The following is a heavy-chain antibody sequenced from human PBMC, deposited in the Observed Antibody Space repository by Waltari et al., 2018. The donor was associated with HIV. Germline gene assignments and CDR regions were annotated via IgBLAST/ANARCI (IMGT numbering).Heavy chain of an antibody. CDR3: AKDKGGVTYIFDY. CDR1: GFSFSTYG. CDR2: ISYDGVNK. J-gene: IGHJ4*02. V-gene: IGHV3-30*18. D-gene: IGHD1-1*01. Sequence: QVQLVESGGGVVQPGRSLRLSCAASGFSFSTYGMHWVRQAPGKGLGWVAVISYDGVNKYYADSVKGRFTISRYNSKNTLYLQMNSLRAEDTAVYYCAKDKGGVTYIFDYWGQGTLVTVSS.